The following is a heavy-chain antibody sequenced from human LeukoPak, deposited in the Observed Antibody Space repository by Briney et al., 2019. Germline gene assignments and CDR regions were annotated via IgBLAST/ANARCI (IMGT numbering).Heavy chain of an antibody. D-gene: IGHD4-17*01. V-gene: IGHV4-59*01. CDR1: GGSISNYY. CDR2: IYYSGDT. CDR3: ARVLVGDYVNFDY. Sequence: PSETLSLTCTVSGGSISNYYWSWIRQPPEKGLEWIGYIYYSGDTNYDPSLKSRVTLSVDTSKNHFSLKLNSVTAADTAVYYCARVLVGDYVNFDYWGQGTLVTVSS. J-gene: IGHJ4*02.